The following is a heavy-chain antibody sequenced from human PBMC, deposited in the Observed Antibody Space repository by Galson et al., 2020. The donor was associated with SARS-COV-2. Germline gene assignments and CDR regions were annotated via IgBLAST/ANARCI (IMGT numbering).Heavy chain of an antibody. CDR1: GGSFSDSF. V-gene: IGHV4-34*01. CDR3: AREPDDRGVYYFYMDV. D-gene: IGHD1-1*01. Sequence: SETLSLTCAVSGGSFSDSFWTWIRQSPEKGLEWIGEINHSGSSNRNPSLRSRVSLSVDRSKSQFSLQLRSVSAADTAVYYCAREPDDRGVYYFYMDVWGKGTAVTVSS. J-gene: IGHJ6*03. CDR2: INHSGSS.